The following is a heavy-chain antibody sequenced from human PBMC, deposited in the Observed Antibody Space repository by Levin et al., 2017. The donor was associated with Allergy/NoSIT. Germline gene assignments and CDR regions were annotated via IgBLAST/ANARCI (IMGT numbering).Heavy chain of an antibody. Sequence: GESLKISCKASGYTFSSYYMHWVRQAPGQGLEWMGIINPSGGSTSYAQKFQGRVTMTRDTSTSTVYMELSSLRSEDTAVYYCARDQGDSSGYIVGADYWGQGTLVTVSS. J-gene: IGHJ4*02. CDR2: INPSGGST. V-gene: IGHV1-46*01. CDR1: GYTFSSYY. D-gene: IGHD3-22*01. CDR3: ARDQGDSSGYIVGADY.